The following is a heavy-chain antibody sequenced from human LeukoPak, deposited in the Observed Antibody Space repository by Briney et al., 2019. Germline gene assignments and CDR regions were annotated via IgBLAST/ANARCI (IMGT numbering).Heavy chain of an antibody. Sequence: SETLSLTCTVSGCTISPYYWSWIRQPPGRGLEWIGYINYSGSTNYNPSLNSRVTISVDTSNTRFSLKMNSVTSADTAVYYWARLTVTTIDDLRALMYYYYYMEVWGKGTTCTISS. CDR1: GCTISPYY. CDR3: ARLTVTTIDDLRALMYYYYYMEV. CDR2: INYSGST. V-gene: IGHV4-59*01. J-gene: IGHJ6*03. D-gene: IGHD4-17*01.